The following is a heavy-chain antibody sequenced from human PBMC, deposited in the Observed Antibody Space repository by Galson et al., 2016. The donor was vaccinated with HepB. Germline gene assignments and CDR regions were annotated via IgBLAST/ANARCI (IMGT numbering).Heavy chain of an antibody. CDR3: AKEISVAGVNGLPSDY. J-gene: IGHJ4*02. V-gene: IGHV3-23*01. D-gene: IGHD6-19*01. CDR1: GFTFSSYA. CDR2: VRGTGSTT. Sequence: SLRLSCAASGFTFSSYAMGWVRQGPGKGVEWVSVVRGTGSTTYYADSVKGRFTISRDNFKNTLYLQMNSLRAEDTAVYYCAKEISVAGVNGLPSDYWGQGTLVTVAS.